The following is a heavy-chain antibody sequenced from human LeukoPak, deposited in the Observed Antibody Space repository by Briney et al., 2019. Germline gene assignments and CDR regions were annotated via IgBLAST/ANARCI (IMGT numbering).Heavy chain of an antibody. D-gene: IGHD3-22*01. V-gene: IGHV1-18*01. CDR2: ISVYNGNT. Sequence: ASVKVSCKASGYTFTSDGITWVRQPPAQGLEWMGWISVYNGNTNYAQKFQGRVTMTTDTYSATAYIELTSLRSDDTAVYYCARDRRVRGYYDTSGYSCDYWGERTLVTVSS. CDR3: ARDRRVRGYYDTSGYSCDY. J-gene: IGHJ4*02. CDR1: GYTFTSDG.